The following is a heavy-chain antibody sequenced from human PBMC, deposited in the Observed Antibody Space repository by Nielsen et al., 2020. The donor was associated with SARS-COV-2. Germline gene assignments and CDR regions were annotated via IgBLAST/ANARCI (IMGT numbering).Heavy chain of an antibody. J-gene: IGHJ4*02. CDR1: GFTFSSYD. Sequence: GGSLRLSCAASGFTFSSYDMSWVRQAPGKGLEWVSAISGSGGSTYYADSVKGRFTISRDNSKNTLYLQMNSLRAEDTAVYYCARDRLYDYVWGSPGPFDYWGQGTLVTVSS. D-gene: IGHD3-16*01. CDR3: ARDRLYDYVWGSPGPFDY. CDR2: ISGSGGST. V-gene: IGHV3-23*01.